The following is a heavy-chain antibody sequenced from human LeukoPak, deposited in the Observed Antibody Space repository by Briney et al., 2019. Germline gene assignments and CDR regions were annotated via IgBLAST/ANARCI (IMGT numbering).Heavy chain of an antibody. CDR1: GFTFSSYA. CDR3: AGDRNSDWYSPLDY. D-gene: IGHD6-19*01. Sequence: SGGSLRLSCAASGFTFSSYAMSWVRQAPGKGLEWVSAISGSGGSTYYADSVKGRFTISRDNSRNTVYMQMDSLRAEDTAIYYCAGDRNSDWYSPLDYWGQGSQVTVS. J-gene: IGHJ4*02. V-gene: IGHV3-23*01. CDR2: ISGSGGST.